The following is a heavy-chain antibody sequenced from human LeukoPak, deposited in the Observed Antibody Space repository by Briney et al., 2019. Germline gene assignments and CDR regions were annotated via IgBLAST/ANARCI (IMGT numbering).Heavy chain of an antibody. CDR1: GVSISSGSYY. V-gene: IGHV4-61*02. CDR3: AREFTYYYGSGSYNYYGMDV. D-gene: IGHD3-10*01. Sequence: ASQTLSLTCTVSGVSISSGSYYWRWIRQPAGKGLEWIGRIYTSGSTSYNPSLKSRVTISVDTSKNQFSLKLSSVTAADTAVYYCAREFTYYYGSGSYNYYGMDVWGQGTTVTVSS. J-gene: IGHJ6*02. CDR2: IYTSGST.